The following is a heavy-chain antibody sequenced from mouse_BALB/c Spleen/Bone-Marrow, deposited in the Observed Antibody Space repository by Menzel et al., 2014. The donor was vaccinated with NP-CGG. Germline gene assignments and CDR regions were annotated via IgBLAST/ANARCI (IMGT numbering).Heavy chain of an antibody. Sequence: QVQLQQSGSVLVRPGASVKLSCKASGYTLTSSWMHWAKQRPGQGLEWIGEIHPNSGNTNYNEKFKGEATLTVDTSSSTAYVDLSSLTSEDSAVYYCARIYYGNFYAMDYWGQGTSVTVSS. V-gene: IGHV1S130*01. CDR3: ARIYYGNFYAMDY. J-gene: IGHJ4*01. CDR2: IHPNSGNT. CDR1: GYTLTSSW. D-gene: IGHD2-1*01.